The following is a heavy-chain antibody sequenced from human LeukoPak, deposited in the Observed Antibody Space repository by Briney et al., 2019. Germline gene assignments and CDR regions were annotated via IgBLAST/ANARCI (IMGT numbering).Heavy chain of an antibody. J-gene: IGHJ4*02. Sequence: GGSLRLSCAASGFTFSTYGMSWVRQAPGKGLEWVSGINNNGANTYYADSVKGRFTISRDNSKNTLYLQMNRLRAEDTAVYYCAKIAETSGSYGQGYDYWGQGTLVTVSS. D-gene: IGHD1-26*01. CDR3: AKIAETSGSYGQGYDY. V-gene: IGHV3-23*01. CDR1: GFTFSTYG. CDR2: INNNGANT.